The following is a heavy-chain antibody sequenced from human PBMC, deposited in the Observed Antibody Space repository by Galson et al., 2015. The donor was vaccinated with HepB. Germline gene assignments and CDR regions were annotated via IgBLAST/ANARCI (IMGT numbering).Heavy chain of an antibody. J-gene: IGHJ4*02. V-gene: IGHV3-30*04. CDR2: ISYDGSNK. CDR1: GFTFSSYA. CDR3: ARDQLGITGTFDY. D-gene: IGHD6-13*01. Sequence: SLRLSCAAFGFTFSSYAMHRVRQAPGKGLEWVAVISYDGSNKYYAGSVKGRFTISRDNSKNTLYLQMNSLRAEDTAVYYCARDQLGITGTFDYWGQGTLVTVSS.